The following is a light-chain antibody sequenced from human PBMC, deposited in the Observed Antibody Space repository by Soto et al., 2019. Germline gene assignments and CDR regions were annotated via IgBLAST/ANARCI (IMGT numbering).Light chain of an antibody. CDR3: SSYTSSNFWV. Sequence: QSVLTQPAAVSGSPRQSITISCTGSSSDVGGYNYDSWCQQHPGKAPKLMIYEVSSRPSGISNRFSDSKSGNTASLTTSELQAEDEADYYCSSYTSSNFWVFGEGTKVTVL. V-gene: IGLV2-14*01. CDR1: SSDVGGYNY. J-gene: IGLJ3*02. CDR2: EVS.